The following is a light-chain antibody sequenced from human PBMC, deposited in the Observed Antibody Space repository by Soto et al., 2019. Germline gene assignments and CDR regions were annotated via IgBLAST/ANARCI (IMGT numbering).Light chain of an antibody. V-gene: IGLV2-8*01. CDR3: SSFAGSNDRWV. CDR2: EVS. Sequence: QSALTQPPSASGSTGQSVTISCTGTSSAIGAYNYVSWYQQHPGKAPKLMIHEVSKRPSGVPDRFSGSKSGNTASLTVSGLQAEDEADYYCSSFAGSNDRWVFGGGTKVTVL. CDR1: SSAIGAYNY. J-gene: IGLJ3*02.